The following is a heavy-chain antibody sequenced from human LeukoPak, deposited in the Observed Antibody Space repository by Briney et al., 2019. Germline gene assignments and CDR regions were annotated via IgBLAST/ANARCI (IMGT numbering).Heavy chain of an antibody. Sequence: ASVKVSCKASGYTFTNYAIHWVRQAPGQRLEWMGWINGGSGNTKYSQNFQGRVTIIRDTSASTAYMELSSLRSEDTAVYYCARASVSSSFVYWESAYFDFWGQGTLVTVSS. J-gene: IGHJ4*02. CDR3: ARASVSSSFVYWESAYFDF. CDR2: INGGSGNT. CDR1: GYTFTNYA. V-gene: IGHV1-3*01. D-gene: IGHD6-6*01.